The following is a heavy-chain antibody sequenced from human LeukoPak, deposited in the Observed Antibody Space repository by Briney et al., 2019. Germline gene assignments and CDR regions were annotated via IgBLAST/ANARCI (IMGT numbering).Heavy chain of an antibody. CDR2: ISYDGNKK. J-gene: IGHJ4*02. CDR3: SRDPRGIALAGTYYY. CDR1: GFSFSSFG. D-gene: IGHD6-19*01. Sequence: GGSLRLSCAASGFSFSSFGMHWVRQAPGKGLEWVAVISYDGNKKYYGDSVKGRFTISRDNSMNTLYLKMNSLRADDTAVYYCSRDPRGIALAGTYYYWGQGILVTVSS. V-gene: IGHV3-30*03.